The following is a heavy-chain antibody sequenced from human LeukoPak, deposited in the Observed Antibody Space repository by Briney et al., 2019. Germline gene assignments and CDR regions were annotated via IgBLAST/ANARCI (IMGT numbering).Heavy chain of an antibody. CDR1: GGTFSSYA. D-gene: IGHD4-17*01. V-gene: IGHV1-69*06. J-gene: IGHJ3*02. CDR2: IIPIFGTA. CDR3: ARDMTTVTTEGAFDI. Sequence: SVKVSCKASGGTFSSYAISWVRQAPGQGLEWMGGIIPIFGTANYAQKFQGRVTITADKSTSTAYMELSSLRSEDTAVYYCARDMTTVTTEGAFDIWGQGTMVTVSS.